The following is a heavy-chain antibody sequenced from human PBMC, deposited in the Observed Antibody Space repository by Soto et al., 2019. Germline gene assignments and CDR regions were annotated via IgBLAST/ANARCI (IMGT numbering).Heavy chain of an antibody. D-gene: IGHD3-22*01. V-gene: IGHV4-30-4*01. CDR1: GGSISSGNYY. CDR3: ARHYYDSSAYHFVGLDF. J-gene: IGHJ4*02. CDR2: IYYSGTT. Sequence: SETLSLTCTVSGGSISSGNYYWSWIRQPPGKGLEWIGYIYYSGTTYSNPSLNGRVTISVDTSKNQFSLKLSSVTAADTALYYCARHYYDSSAYHFVGLDFWGQGTLVTVSS.